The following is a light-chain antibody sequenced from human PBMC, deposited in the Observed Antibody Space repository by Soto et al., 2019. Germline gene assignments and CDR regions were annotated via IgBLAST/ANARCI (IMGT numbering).Light chain of an antibody. CDR3: QQYDNWPLT. CDR1: QSVSSN. CDR2: GAS. V-gene: IGKV3-15*01. Sequence: EIVLKQSPGALSLSPGERATLSCRASQSVSSNLAWYQQKPGQAPRFLIYGASTRATGIPARFSGSGSGTEFTLTISSLQSEDFAVYYCQQYDNWPLTFGGGTKVDNK. J-gene: IGKJ4*01.